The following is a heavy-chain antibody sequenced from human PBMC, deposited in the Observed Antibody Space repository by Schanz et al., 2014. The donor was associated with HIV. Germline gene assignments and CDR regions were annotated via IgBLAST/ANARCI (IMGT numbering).Heavy chain of an antibody. CDR2: ISAYNGHP. Sequence: QVQLVQSGTEVKKPGASVRVSCKASGYTFSSYSLSWVRQAPGQGLEWMGWISAYNGHPHYGQKFQGRFTMTSDTSTSTAYMELRNLRSDDTAVFYCARVGAGVTVFFDYWGQGTTVTVSS. D-gene: IGHD3-10*01. CDR3: ARVGAGVTVFFDY. V-gene: IGHV1-18*01. J-gene: IGHJ4*02. CDR1: GYTFSSYS.